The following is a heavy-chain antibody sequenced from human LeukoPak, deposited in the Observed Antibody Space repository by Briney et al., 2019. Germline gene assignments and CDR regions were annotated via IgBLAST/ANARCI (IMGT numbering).Heavy chain of an antibody. Sequence: GRSLRLSCAASGFTFSPYTMHWFRQPPGKGLEWISYINTGSTTIYYAGSVKGRFTVSRDNAKNSLYLHMNSLRAEDTAVYYCARDSSVCEFDVWGQGTMVTVSS. CDR3: ARDSSVCEFDV. D-gene: IGHD6-6*01. CDR1: GFTFSPYT. V-gene: IGHV3-48*01. CDR2: INTGSTTI. J-gene: IGHJ3*01.